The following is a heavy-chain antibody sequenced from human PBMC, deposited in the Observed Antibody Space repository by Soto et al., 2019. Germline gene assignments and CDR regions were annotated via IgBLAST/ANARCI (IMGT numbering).Heavy chain of an antibody. Sequence: GASVKVSCKASGGTFSSYAISWVRQAPGQGLEWMGGIIPIFGTANYAQKFQGRVTITADESTSTAYMDLSSLRSEDTAVYYCAIGDFAGSIHEVIEYYYGMDVWGQGTTVTVSS. CDR3: AIGDFAGSIHEVIEYYYGMDV. J-gene: IGHJ6*02. D-gene: IGHD2-21*01. V-gene: IGHV1-69*13. CDR2: IIPIFGTA. CDR1: GGTFSSYA.